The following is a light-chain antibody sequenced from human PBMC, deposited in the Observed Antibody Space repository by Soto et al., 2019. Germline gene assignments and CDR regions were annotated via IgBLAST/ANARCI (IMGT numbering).Light chain of an antibody. J-gene: IGLJ1*01. CDR1: SSDVCGYDY. CDR3: SSYTGGNPSYV. CDR2: EVT. Sequence: QSALTQPPSASGSPGQSVTISCTGTSSDVCGYDYVSWYQQHPGKDPKLMIYEVTIRPSGVSDRFSGSKSGNTASLTVSVLQAEDEADYYCSSYTGGNPSYVFGTGSKLTVL. V-gene: IGLV2-8*01.